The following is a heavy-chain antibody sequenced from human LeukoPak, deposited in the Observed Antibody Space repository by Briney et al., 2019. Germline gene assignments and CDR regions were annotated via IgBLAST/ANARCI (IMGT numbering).Heavy chain of an antibody. CDR1: GFTFSTYV. D-gene: IGHD6-13*01. Sequence: GGSPRLSCAASGFTFSTYVVNWVRQAPGKGLEWVSAISGSGGNIYYADSVKGRFTISRDNSKNTLYLQMSSLRVEDTAVYYCAKDGIAAPFDIWGQGTMVTVSS. J-gene: IGHJ3*02. V-gene: IGHV3-23*01. CDR3: AKDGIAAPFDI. CDR2: ISGSGGNI.